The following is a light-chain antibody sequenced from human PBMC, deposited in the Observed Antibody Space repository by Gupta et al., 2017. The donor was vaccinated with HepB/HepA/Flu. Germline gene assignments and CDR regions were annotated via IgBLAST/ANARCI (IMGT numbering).Light chain of an antibody. CDR3: KAYATTYTSV. V-gene: IGLV2-14*03. J-gene: IGLJ1*01. Sequence: QSALTQPASVSGSPGQSITISCTGTSSDVGAQNFVSWYQQHPGKAPKLIIYDVFNRPSGVSNRFSGSKSGNTASLTISGLQAEDEADYHCKAYATTYTSVFGTGTKVTVL. CDR1: SSDVGAQNF. CDR2: DVF.